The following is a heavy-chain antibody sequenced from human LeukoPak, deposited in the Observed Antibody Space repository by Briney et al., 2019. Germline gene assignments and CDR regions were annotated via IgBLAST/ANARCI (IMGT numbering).Heavy chain of an antibody. D-gene: IGHD3-9*01. V-gene: IGHV3-15*01. Sequence: PGGSLRLSCAASGFTFSNAWMSWVRQAPGKGLEWVGRNKSKTEGGTTDYAAPVKGRFTISRDDSKNTLYLQMNSLKTEDTAVYYCTTERLLRYFDYWGQGTLVTVSS. J-gene: IGHJ4*02. CDR3: TTERLLRYFDY. CDR1: GFTFSNAW. CDR2: NKSKTEGGTT.